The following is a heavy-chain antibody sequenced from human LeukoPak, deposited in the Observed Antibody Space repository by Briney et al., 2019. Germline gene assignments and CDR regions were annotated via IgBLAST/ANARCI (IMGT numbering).Heavy chain of an antibody. J-gene: IGHJ1*01. D-gene: IGHD2-21*02. CDR2: INPDGRDT. Sequence: GGSLRLSCVVSGFTFNSCWMNWVRQAPGKGLEWVAHINPDGRDTYYVDSVKGRFTISRDNAQNSMYLQMDSLRVEDTAVYYCATWGDTTAEYFQRWGQGTLVTVSS. V-gene: IGHV3-7*01. CDR3: ATWGDTTAEYFQR. CDR1: GFTFNSCW.